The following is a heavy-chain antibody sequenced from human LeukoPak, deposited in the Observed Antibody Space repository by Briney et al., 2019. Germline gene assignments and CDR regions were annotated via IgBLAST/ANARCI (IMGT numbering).Heavy chain of an antibody. Sequence: GESLKISCACAGNRINAYLIGGGHALAQKGLEWMWIIYPDDSDTKSSPSFQGLATISADKSITTSYLQWSSLKASDTAMYYCARRNITSYYDSRGYDAFDVWGQGTMVTVSS. CDR2: IYPDDSDT. CDR3: ARRNITSYYDSRGYDAFDV. D-gene: IGHD3-22*01. V-gene: IGHV5-51*07. J-gene: IGHJ3*01. CDR1: GNRINAYL.